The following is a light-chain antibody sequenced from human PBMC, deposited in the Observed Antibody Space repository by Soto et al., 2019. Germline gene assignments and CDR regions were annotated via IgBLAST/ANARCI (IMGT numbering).Light chain of an antibody. J-gene: IGKJ4*01. CDR3: QXXNIYPLT. V-gene: IGKV1D-16*01. CDR1: QDINSY. CDR2: AAS. Sequence: DVQMTQSPSSLSASVGDRVTITCRASQDINSYLAWYQQKPGNAPKSLIYAASSLQTGVPSRFSGSESGTDFTLTINNLQPXXXXXXXXQXXNIYPLTFGGGTKVEIK.